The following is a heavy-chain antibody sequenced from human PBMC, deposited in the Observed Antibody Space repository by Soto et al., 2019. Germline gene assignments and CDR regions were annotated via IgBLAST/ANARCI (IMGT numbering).Heavy chain of an antibody. V-gene: IGHV4-59*02. CDR1: GDSVTSHY. CDR2: VHYTGLS. D-gene: IGHD6-13*01. Sequence: SETLSLTCSFSGDSVTSHYFTWIRQSPEKGLEGIGDVHYTGLSHXXPSLESGXXISVGKCKDCVPLHLTALALADAPVYYCATSYGNAWYTFWRQGTQVTVSS. J-gene: IGHJ4*02. CDR3: ATSYGNAWYTF.